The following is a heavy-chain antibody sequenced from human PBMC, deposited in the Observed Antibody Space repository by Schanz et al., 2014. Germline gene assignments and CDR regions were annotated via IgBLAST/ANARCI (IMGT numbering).Heavy chain of an antibody. V-gene: IGHV3-43*01. Sequence: EVQLVESGGGLVQPGRSLRLSCAASGFTFDDYTMHWVRQGPGKGLEWVSLISWDGGSTLYADSVRGRFTISRDNSKNSLYLQMNSLRTEDSALYFCARGLPYGSGSYYDYWGQGTLVTVSS. CDR2: ISWDGGST. D-gene: IGHD3-10*01. J-gene: IGHJ4*02. CDR3: ARGLPYGSGSYYDY. CDR1: GFTFDDYT.